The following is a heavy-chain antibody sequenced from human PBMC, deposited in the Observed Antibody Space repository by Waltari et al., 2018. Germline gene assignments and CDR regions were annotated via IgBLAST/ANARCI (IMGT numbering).Heavy chain of an antibody. D-gene: IGHD5-18*01. CDR3: ARGPWIQLWRRKGAVDI. CDR1: GYTFTSYD. J-gene: IGHJ3*02. CDR2: RNPNSGNT. V-gene: IGHV1-8*01. Sequence: QVQLVQSGAEVKKPGASVKVSCKASGYTFTSYDINWMRQATGQGLEWMGGRNPNSGNTGYAQKFQGRVTMTSNTAISTAYMELSSLRSEDTAVYYCARGPWIQLWRRKGAVDIWGQGTMVTVSS.